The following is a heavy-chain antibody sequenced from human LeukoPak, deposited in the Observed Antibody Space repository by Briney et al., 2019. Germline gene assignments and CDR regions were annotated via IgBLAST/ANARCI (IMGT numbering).Heavy chain of an antibody. V-gene: IGHV1-46*01. CDR2: INPSVGST. CDR1: GYTFTSYY. Sequence: GASVKVSCKASGYTFTSYYMHWARQAPGQGLEWMGIINPSVGSTTYAQKFQGRVTMTRDTSTSTVYMELSSLRSEDTAVYYCARDLMGYCSSTSCYNYYYMDVWGKGTTVTVSS. J-gene: IGHJ6*03. CDR3: ARDLMGYCSSTSCYNYYYMDV. D-gene: IGHD2-2*02.